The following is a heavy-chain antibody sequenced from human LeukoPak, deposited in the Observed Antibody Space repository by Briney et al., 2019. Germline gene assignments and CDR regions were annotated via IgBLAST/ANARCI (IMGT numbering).Heavy chain of an antibody. CDR3: AKDGRDGSYYWNYYYYYMDV. CDR1: GFTFDDYT. CDR2: ISWDGGST. J-gene: IGHJ6*03. Sequence: QSGGSLRLSCAASGFTFDDYTMHWVRQAPGKGLEWVSLISWDGGSTYYADSVKGRFTISRDNSKNSLYLQMNSLRTEDTALYYCAKDGRDGSYYWNYYYYYMDVWGKGTTVTVSS. V-gene: IGHV3-43*01. D-gene: IGHD1-26*01.